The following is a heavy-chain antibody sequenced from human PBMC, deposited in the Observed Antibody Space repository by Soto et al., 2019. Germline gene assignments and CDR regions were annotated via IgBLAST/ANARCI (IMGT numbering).Heavy chain of an antibody. J-gene: IGHJ5*02. CDR2: IYYSGST. CDR1: GGSISSGDYY. V-gene: IGHV4-30-4*01. CDR3: ARDLRDYVWGSYRLPSNWFDT. D-gene: IGHD3-16*02. Sequence: KTSETLSLTCTVSGGSISSGDYYWSWIRQPPGKGLEWIGYIYYSGSTYYNPSLKSRVTISVDTSKNQFSLKLSSVTAADTAVYYCARDLRDYVWGSYRLPSNWFDTWGQGTLVTVSS.